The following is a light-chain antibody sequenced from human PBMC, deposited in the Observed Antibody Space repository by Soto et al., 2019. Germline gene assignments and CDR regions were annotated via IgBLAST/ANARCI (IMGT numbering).Light chain of an antibody. CDR3: LLDFRYFWA. CDR2: AAS. J-gene: IGKJ1*01. V-gene: IGKV1-6*01. CDR1: QAIRTA. Sequence: AIQLTQSPSSLSASVGDMVTITCLASQAIRTALGWYQQRPGKVPKLLIYAASTLQSGVPSRFSGSGSGTDFTLTISRLQPEDFATYYCLLDFRYFWAFGQGTKVDIK.